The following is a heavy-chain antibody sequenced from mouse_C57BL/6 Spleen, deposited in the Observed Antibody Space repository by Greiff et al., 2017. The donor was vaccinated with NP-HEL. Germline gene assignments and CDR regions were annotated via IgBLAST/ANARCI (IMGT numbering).Heavy chain of an antibody. V-gene: IGHV1-82*01. CDR3: ARGGRAY. J-gene: IGHJ3*01. CDR1: GYAFSSSW. CDR2: IYPGDGDT. Sequence: VKLQESGPELVKPGASVKISCKASGYAFSSSWMNWVKQRPGKGLEWIGRIYPGDGDTNYNGKFKGKATLTADKSSSTAYMQLSSLTSEDSAVYFCARGGRAYWGQGTLVTVSA.